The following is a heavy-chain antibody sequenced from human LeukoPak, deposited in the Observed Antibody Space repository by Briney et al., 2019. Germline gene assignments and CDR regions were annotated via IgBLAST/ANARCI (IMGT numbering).Heavy chain of an antibody. D-gene: IGHD2-21*01. J-gene: IGHJ6*02. Sequence: GGSLRLSCAASGFIVSRYYMSWVRQAPGKGLEWVSAISGRGDEIHYSDSVKGRFTISRDNSKNTLYLQMNSLRAEDTAVYYCARDFILDVWGQGTTVTVSS. CDR1: GFIVSRYY. V-gene: IGHV3-23*01. CDR3: ARDFILDV. CDR2: ISGRGDEI.